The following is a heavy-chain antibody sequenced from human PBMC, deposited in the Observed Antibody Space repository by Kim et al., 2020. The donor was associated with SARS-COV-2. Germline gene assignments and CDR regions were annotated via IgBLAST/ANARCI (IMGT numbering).Heavy chain of an antibody. V-gene: IGHV3-30*01. J-gene: IGHJ4*02. Sequence: SVKGTLTISRDNSKNTLYLQMNSLRAEDTAVYYCARGCSGGSCYPYYFDYWGQGTLVTVSS. CDR3: ARGCSGGSCYPYYFDY. D-gene: IGHD2-15*01.